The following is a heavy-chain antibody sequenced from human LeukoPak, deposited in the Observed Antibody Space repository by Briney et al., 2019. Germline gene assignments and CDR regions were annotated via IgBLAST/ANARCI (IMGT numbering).Heavy chain of an antibody. CDR1: GYTFTGYY. J-gene: IGHJ4*02. CDR3: ARGRWWELDRSPLDY. CDR2: INPNSGGT. D-gene: IGHD1-26*01. V-gene: IGHV1-2*02. Sequence: ASVKVSCKASGYTFTGYYMHWVRQAPGQGLEWMGWINPNSGGTNYAQKFQGRVTMTRDTSISTAYMELSRLRSDDTAVYYCARGRWWELDRSPLDYWGQGTLVTVSS.